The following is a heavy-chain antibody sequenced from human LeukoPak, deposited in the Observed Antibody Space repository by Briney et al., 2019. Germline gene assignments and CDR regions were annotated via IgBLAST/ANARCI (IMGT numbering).Heavy chain of an antibody. CDR3: ARERIVVVVAATPPAYYYYGMDV. D-gene: IGHD2-15*01. V-gene: IGHV3-33*01. Sequence: GGSLRLSCAASGFTFSSYGMHWVRQAPGKGLEWVAVIWYDGSNKYYADSVKGRFTISRDNSKNTLCLQMNSLRAEDTAVYYCARERIVVVVAATPPAYYYYGMDVWGKGTTVTVSS. CDR1: GFTFSSYG. CDR2: IWYDGSNK. J-gene: IGHJ6*04.